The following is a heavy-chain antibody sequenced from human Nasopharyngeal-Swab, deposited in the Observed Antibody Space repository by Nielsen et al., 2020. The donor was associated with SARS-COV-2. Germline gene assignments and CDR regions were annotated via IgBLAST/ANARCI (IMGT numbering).Heavy chain of an antibody. CDR3: VRGSYGHYDS. D-gene: IGHD4-17*01. CDR1: GFTFSSYG. J-gene: IGHJ5*01. Sequence: GGSLRLSCAASGFTFSSYGFHWVRQAPGKGLEWVSSISPTSDYIYYAESVKGRFTISRDNAKNSLFLQMNSLRAEETAIYYCVRGSYGHYDSWGQGALITVSS. V-gene: IGHV3-21*06. CDR2: ISPTSDYI.